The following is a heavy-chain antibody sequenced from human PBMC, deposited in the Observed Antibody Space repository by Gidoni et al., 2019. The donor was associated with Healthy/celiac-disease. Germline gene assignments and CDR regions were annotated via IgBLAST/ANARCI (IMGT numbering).Heavy chain of an antibody. CDR2: IYYSGST. D-gene: IGHD6-13*01. Sequence: QLQLQESGPGLVKPSETLSLTCTVPGGSISSSSYYWGWIRQPPGKWLEWIGSIYYSGSTYCNPSLMSRVTISVDTSNSQFSLKLSSVTAADAAVYYCARRGQQLVTNWFDPWGQGTLVTVSS. V-gene: IGHV4-39*01. CDR3: ARRGQQLVTNWFDP. CDR1: GGSISSSSYY. J-gene: IGHJ5*02.